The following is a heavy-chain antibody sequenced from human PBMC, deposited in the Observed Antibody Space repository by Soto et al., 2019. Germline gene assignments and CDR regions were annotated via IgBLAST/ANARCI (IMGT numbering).Heavy chain of an antibody. CDR3: ARGAQGFFPVRGIYFYFDH. Sequence: APVKLSCENSGYICTDHLVRWVRQSPGQGLQWVGWVHPDSGGTNVAQAFQDRVSMTADTSITTAYMDLARLRPDDTAIFYCARGAQGFFPVRGIYFYFDHWGQGTPVTVSS. V-gene: IGHV1-2*02. CDR1: GYICTDHL. CDR2: VHPDSGGT. J-gene: IGHJ4*02. D-gene: IGHD3-22*01.